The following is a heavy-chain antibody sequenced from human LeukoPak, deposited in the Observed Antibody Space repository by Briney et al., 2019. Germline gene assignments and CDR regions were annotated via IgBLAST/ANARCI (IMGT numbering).Heavy chain of an antibody. D-gene: IGHD5-18*01. Sequence: PSETLSLTCTVSGGSISRSSYYWGWIRQPPGKGLEWIGSIYYSGSTYYNPSLKSRVTISVDTSKNQFSLKLSSVTAADTAVYYCARDHGIQLWLRYFDYWGQGTLVTVSS. CDR3: ARDHGIQLWLRYFDY. CDR2: IYYSGST. J-gene: IGHJ4*02. V-gene: IGHV4-39*07. CDR1: GGSISRSSYY.